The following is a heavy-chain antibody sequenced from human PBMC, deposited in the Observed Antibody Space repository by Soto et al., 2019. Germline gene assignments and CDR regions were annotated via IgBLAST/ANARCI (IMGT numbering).Heavy chain of an antibody. CDR1: GFTFSSYG. CDR2: ISYDGSNK. D-gene: IGHD3-10*01. CDR3: AKDGGSGSYSFRLYYYYYGMDV. V-gene: IGHV3-30*18. Sequence: AGGSLRLSCAASGFTFSSYGMHWVRQAPGKGLEWVAVISYDGSNKYYADSVKGRFTISRDNSKNTLYLQMNSLRAEDTAVYYCAKDGGSGSYSFRLYYYYYGMDVWGQGTTVTVSS. J-gene: IGHJ6*02.